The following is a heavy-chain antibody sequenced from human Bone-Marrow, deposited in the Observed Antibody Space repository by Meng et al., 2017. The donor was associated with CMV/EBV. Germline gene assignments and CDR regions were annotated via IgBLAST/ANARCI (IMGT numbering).Heavy chain of an antibody. D-gene: IGHD2-8*01. CDR3: ARRVNIPHYYGMDV. CDR2: MRNDGSNQ. J-gene: IGHJ6*02. Sequence: GGSLRLSCTASGFTFSTYGMHWVRQAPGEGLEWVAFMRNDGSNQDYADSVKGRFKISRDNSKNTVYLQMHSLRAEDTAVYYCARRVNIPHYYGMDVWGQGTTVTVSS. V-gene: IGHV3-30*02. CDR1: GFTFSTYG.